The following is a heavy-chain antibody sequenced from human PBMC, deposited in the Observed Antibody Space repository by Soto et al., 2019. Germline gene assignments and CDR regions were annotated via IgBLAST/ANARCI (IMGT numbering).Heavy chain of an antibody. V-gene: IGHV3-66*01. CDR1: GFTLSSNY. J-gene: IGHJ4*02. Sequence: GGSLRLSCVASGFTLSSNYMNWVRQAPGKGLEWVSLIYSGGSTYYADSVKVRFTISRDNSKNTLYLQMNSLRAEDTAVYYCARDSLTGTIPLDYWGQGTLVTVSS. D-gene: IGHD1-20*01. CDR2: IYSGGST. CDR3: ARDSLTGTIPLDY.